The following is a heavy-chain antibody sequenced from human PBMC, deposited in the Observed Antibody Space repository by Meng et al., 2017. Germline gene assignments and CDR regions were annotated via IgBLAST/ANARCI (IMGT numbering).Heavy chain of an antibody. CDR3: AREGGTTLQY. CDR1: GGTFSSYA. V-gene: IGHV1-69*06. D-gene: IGHD4-17*01. CDR2: IITIFGTA. J-gene: IGHJ4*02. Sequence: SVKVSCKASGGTFSSYAISWVRQAPGQGLEWMGGIITIFGTANYAQKFQGRVTITADKSTSKDYMEPSSLRSEDTAVYYCAREGGTTLQYWGQGTLVTVSS.